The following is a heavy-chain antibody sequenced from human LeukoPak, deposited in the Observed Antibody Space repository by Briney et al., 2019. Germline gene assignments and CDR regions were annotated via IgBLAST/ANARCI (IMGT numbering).Heavy chain of an antibody. D-gene: IGHD1-14*01. CDR3: ARDPDRDGVDY. V-gene: IGHV3-7*01. CDR1: GFTFTSHW. J-gene: IGHJ4*02. Sequence: PGGSLRLSCAASGFTFTSHWMNWVRQAPGMGLEWVANIKQDGSEKYYVDSVKGRFTISRDNAKNSLYLQMNSLRAEDTAVYYCARDPDRDGVDYWGQGTLVTVSS. CDR2: IKQDGSEK.